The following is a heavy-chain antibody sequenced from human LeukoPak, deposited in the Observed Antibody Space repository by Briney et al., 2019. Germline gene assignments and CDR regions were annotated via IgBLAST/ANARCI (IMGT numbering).Heavy chain of an antibody. V-gene: IGHV3-9*01. CDR1: GFTFDDYA. J-gene: IGHJ4*02. D-gene: IGHD3-22*01. CDR2: ISWNSGSI. CDR3: AKSRTGYYDSSGYYIH. Sequence: GGSLRLSCAASGFTFDDYAMHWVRQAPGKGLEWGSGISWNSGSIGYADSVKGRFTISRDNAKNSLYLQMNSLRAEDTALYYCAKSRTGYYDSSGYYIHWGQGTLVTVSS.